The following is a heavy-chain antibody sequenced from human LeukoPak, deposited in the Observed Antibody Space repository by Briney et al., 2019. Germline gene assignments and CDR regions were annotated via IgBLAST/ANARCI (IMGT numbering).Heavy chain of an antibody. CDR2: ISYDGSNK. D-gene: IGHD6-25*01. Sequence: GGSLRLSCAASGFTFSSYGMHWVRQAPGKGLEWVAVISYDGSNKYYADSVKGRFTISRDNSKNTLYLQMNSLRAEDTAVYYCAKVSAGSRGEYFQHWGQGTLVTVSS. CDR1: GFTFSSYG. CDR3: AKVSAGSRGEYFQH. V-gene: IGHV3-30*18. J-gene: IGHJ1*01.